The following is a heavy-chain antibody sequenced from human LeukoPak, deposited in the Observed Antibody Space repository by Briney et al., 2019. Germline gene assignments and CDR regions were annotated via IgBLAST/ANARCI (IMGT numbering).Heavy chain of an antibody. D-gene: IGHD3-22*01. V-gene: IGHV3-30-3*01. CDR1: GFTFSSYA. CDR2: ISYDGSNK. J-gene: IGHJ1*01. Sequence: PGGSLRLSCAASGFTFSSYAMHWVRQAPGKGLEWVAVISYDGSNKYYADSVKGRFTISRDNSKNTLYLQMNSLRAEDTAVYYCAKDREGYYDSSGYYIAEYFQHWGQGTLVTVSS. CDR3: AKDREGYYDSSGYYIAEYFQH.